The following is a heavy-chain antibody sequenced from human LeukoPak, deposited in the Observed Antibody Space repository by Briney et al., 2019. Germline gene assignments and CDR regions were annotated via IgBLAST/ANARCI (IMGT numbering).Heavy chain of an antibody. Sequence: PSQTLSLTCIVSGGSISSGRYYWSWIRQPAGKGLEWIGHIYTSGSTNYNPSLKSRVTISVDTSKNQFSLKLSSVTAADTAVYYCARGQSEYYYYYMDVWGKGTTVTVSS. CDR2: IYTSGST. CDR1: GGSISSGRYY. J-gene: IGHJ6*03. V-gene: IGHV4-61*09. CDR3: ARGQSEYYYYYMDV.